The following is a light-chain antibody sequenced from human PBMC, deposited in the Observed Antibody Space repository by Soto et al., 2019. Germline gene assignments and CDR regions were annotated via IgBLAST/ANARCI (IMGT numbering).Light chain of an antibody. CDR3: QQYGSSGT. CDR2: GAS. J-gene: IGKJ1*01. CDR1: QSFSNNY. Sequence: ESVLTHPPGTLSLSPGERATLSCRASQSFSNNYLAWYQQKPGQAPRLLIYGASNRATGIPDRFSGSGSGTDFTLTISRLEPEDFAVYYCQQYGSSGTFGQGTKVDIK. V-gene: IGKV3-20*01.